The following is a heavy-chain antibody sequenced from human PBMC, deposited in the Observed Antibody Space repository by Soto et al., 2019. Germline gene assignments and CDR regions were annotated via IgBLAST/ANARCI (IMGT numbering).Heavy chain of an antibody. CDR1: GGTFSSYA. V-gene: IGHV1-69*13. D-gene: IGHD5-18*01. CDR2: IIPIFGTA. J-gene: IGHJ4*02. CDR3: ARDRNFWSRGYSYGHSGFDY. Sequence: ASVKVSCKASGGTFSSYAISWVRQAPGQGLEWMGGIIPIFGTANYAQKFQGRVTITADESTSTAYMELSSLRSEDTAVYYCARDRNFWSRGYSYGHSGFDYWGQGTLVTVSS.